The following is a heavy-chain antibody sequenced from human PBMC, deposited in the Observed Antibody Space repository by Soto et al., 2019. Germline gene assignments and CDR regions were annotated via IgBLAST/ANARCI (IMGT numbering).Heavy chain of an antibody. D-gene: IGHD2-15*01. Sequence: ASVKVSCKTSGFAFSNSAVQWVRQARGQRLEWMGWIVVGSGSTNYEQRFQKRVTITRDMSTSTVHMELSCLRSEDTAVYYCAAELYSGGSCCSFDIWGQGTMVTV. J-gene: IGHJ3*02. CDR1: GFAFSNSA. CDR2: IVVGSGST. V-gene: IGHV1-58*01. CDR3: AAELYSGGSCCSFDI.